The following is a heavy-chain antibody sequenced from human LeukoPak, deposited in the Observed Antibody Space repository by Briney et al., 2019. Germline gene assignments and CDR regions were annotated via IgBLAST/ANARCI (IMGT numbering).Heavy chain of an antibody. J-gene: IGHJ4*02. D-gene: IGHD1-26*01. CDR3: ARDLSGSVSIDY. CDR2: IIYDGDSE. Sequence: GRSLRLSCGASGFTFDTYNMHWVRQAPGKGLEWVAMIIYDGDSESYADTVKGRFTISRDNSKNLLYLHMNSLRDEDTAIYYCARDLSGSVSIDYWGQGSLVSVSS. CDR1: GFTFDTYN. V-gene: IGHV3-30*04.